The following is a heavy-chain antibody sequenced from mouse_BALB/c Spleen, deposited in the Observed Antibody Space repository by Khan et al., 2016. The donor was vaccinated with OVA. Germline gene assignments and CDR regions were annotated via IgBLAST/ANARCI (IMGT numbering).Heavy chain of an antibody. J-gene: IGHJ2*01. Sequence: EVELVESGGGLVQPGGSRKLSCAASGFTFSRFGMHWVRQAPEKGLEWVAYISSGSSSIYYADTVKGRFTISRDNPKNTLFLQMTSLRSEDTAMYYCARESNFDYWGQGTTSTGSS. CDR3: ARESNFDY. CDR2: ISSGSSSI. CDR1: GFTFSRFG. V-gene: IGHV5-17*02.